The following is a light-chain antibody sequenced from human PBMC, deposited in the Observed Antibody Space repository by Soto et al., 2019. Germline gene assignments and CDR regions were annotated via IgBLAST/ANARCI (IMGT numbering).Light chain of an antibody. J-gene: IGKJ4*01. CDR3: QQYGTSPLT. Sequence: EVVLTQSPGTLSLSPGERATLSCRASQSVNGRYLAWYQQKFAQAPRLLIYGASNRATGIPDRFSGSLSGTDFTLTISRLEPGDFAVYYCQQYGTSPLTFGAGTKVEIK. CDR1: QSVNGRY. CDR2: GAS. V-gene: IGKV3-20*01.